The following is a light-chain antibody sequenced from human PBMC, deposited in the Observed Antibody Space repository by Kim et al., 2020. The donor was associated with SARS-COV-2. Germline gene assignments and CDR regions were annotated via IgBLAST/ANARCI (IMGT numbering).Light chain of an antibody. Sequence: QRVAISCTGGSSNIGTGYDVHGYQQRPGTAPKFLIYSNNIRPSGVPDRFSASKSGTSASLAITGLLAEDEADYYCQSYDRSLSAYVFGTGTKVTVL. CDR2: SNN. CDR1: SSNIGTGYD. V-gene: IGLV1-40*01. CDR3: QSYDRSLSAYV. J-gene: IGLJ1*01.